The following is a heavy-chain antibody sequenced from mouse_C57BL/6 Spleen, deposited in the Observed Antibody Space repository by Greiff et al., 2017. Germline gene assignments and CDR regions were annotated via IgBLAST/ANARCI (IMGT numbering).Heavy chain of an antibody. J-gene: IGHJ1*03. CDR1: GFNIKNTY. D-gene: IGHD1-1*01. CDR2: IDPANGNT. CDR3: AFLITTVVATDWYFDV. Sequence: VQLKQSVAELVRPGASVKLSCTASGFNIKNTYMHWVKQRPEQGLEWIGRIDPANGNTKYAPKFQGKATITADTSSNTAYLQLSSLTSEDTAIYYCAFLITTVVATDWYFDVWGTGTTVTVSS. V-gene: IGHV14-3*01.